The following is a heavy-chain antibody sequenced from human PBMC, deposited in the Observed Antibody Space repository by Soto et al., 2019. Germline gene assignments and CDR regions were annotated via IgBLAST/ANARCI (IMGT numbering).Heavy chain of an antibody. V-gene: IGHV1-69*12. CDR3: ARLEQQLVDYWYFDL. Sequence: QVQLLQSGAEVKKPGSSVKVSCKTSGGTFSSYAINWVRQAPGQGLEWMGGIVPMFGTAKNAQKFQGRVTXPADEATSTAYMELTSLRSDDTAVYYCARLEQQLVDYWYFDLWGRGTLVTVSS. D-gene: IGHD6-13*01. CDR2: IVPMFGTA. J-gene: IGHJ2*01. CDR1: GGTFSSYA.